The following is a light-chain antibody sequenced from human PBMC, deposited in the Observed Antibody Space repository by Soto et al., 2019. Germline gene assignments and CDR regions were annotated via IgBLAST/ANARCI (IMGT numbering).Light chain of an antibody. CDR2: DTS. CDR1: QSVGSH. V-gene: IGKV3-11*01. Sequence: EIVLTQSPATLSLSPGERGALSCRASQSVGSHLAWYQQKPGQSPRLLIYDTSNRATGVPVRLSGSGSGTDFTLTISRLEPEDSAVYFCQQRINWPETFGQGTKLEIK. J-gene: IGKJ2*01. CDR3: QQRINWPET.